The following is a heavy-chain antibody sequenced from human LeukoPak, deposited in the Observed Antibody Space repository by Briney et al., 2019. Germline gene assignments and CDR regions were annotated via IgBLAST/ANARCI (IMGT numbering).Heavy chain of an antibody. D-gene: IGHD3-22*01. CDR1: GFTFSSYE. CDR3: AGYYHGGAAFDI. V-gene: IGHV3-48*03. CDR2: ISSSGSTI. Sequence: GGSLRLSCAPSGFTFSSYEMNWVRQAPGKGLEWVSYISSSGSTIYYADCVKGRFTISRDNAKNSLYLQMNSLRAEETAVYYWAGYYHGGAAFDIWGQGTMVTVSS. J-gene: IGHJ3*02.